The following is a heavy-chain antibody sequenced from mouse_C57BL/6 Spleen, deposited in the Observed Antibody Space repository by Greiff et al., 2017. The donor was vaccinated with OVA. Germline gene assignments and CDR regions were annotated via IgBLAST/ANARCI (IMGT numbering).Heavy chain of an antibody. CDR2: ISDGGSYT. V-gene: IGHV5-4*01. J-gene: IGHJ3*01. CDR1: GFTFSSYA. D-gene: IGHD1-1*02. Sequence: EVQRVESGGGLVKPGGSLKLSCAASGFTFSSYAMSWVRQTPEKRLEWVATISDGGSYTYYPDNVKGRFTISRDNAKNNLYLQMSHLKSEDTAMYYCARDGSGFAYWGQGTLVTVSA. CDR3: ARDGSGFAY.